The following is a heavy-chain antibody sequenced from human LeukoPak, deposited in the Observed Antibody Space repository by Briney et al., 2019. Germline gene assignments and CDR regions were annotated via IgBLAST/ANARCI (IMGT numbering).Heavy chain of an antibody. CDR2: ISSNGGST. CDR3: ARGYDFWSGYWSHSDY. J-gene: IGHJ4*02. V-gene: IGHV3-64*01. Sequence: PGGSLRLSCAASGFTFSSYAMHWVRQAPGKGLEYVSAISSNGGSTYYANSVKGRFTISRDNSKNTLYLQMGSLRAEDMAVYYCARGYDFWSGYWSHSDYWGQGTLVTVSS. D-gene: IGHD3-3*01. CDR1: GFTFSSYA.